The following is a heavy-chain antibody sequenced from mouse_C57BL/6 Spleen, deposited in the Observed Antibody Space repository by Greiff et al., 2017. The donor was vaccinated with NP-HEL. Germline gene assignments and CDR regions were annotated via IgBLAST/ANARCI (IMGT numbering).Heavy chain of an antibody. Sequence: QVQLKQSGAELVRPGTSVKMSCKASGYTFTNYWIGWAKQRPGHGLEWIGDIYPGGGYTNYNEKFKGKATLTADKSSSTAYMQFSSLTSEDSAIYYCARSGGSSYNAMDYWGQGTSVTVSS. CDR1: GYTFTNYW. CDR2: IYPGGGYT. D-gene: IGHD1-1*01. J-gene: IGHJ4*01. CDR3: ARSGGSSYNAMDY. V-gene: IGHV1-63*01.